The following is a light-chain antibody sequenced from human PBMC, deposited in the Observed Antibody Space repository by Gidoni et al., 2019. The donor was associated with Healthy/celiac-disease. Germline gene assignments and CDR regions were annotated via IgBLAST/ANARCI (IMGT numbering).Light chain of an antibody. CDR1: QDISNY. J-gene: IGKJ3*01. V-gene: IGKV1-33*01. CDR3: QQYDNLPLFT. Sequence: DIQMTQSPSSLSASVGDRVTNTCQASQDISNYLNWYQQKPGKAPKLLIYDASNLETGVPSRFSGSGSGTDFTFTISSLQPEDIATYYCQQYDNLPLFTFGPXTKVDIK. CDR2: DAS.